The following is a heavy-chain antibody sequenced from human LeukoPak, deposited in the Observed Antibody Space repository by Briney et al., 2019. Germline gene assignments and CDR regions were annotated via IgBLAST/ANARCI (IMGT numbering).Heavy chain of an antibody. D-gene: IGHD4-17*01. CDR3: ARDRDVVWALSTVRGDFDI. Sequence: ASVKVSCKASGYTFTNFGISWVRQAPGQGLEWMGWISPYTGDTNHAQQFQGRVTMTTETSTNTAYMELRSLRSDDTAVYYCARDRDVVWALSTVRGDFDIWGQGTMVTVSS. J-gene: IGHJ3*02. CDR2: ISPYTGDT. CDR1: GYTFTNFG. V-gene: IGHV1-18*01.